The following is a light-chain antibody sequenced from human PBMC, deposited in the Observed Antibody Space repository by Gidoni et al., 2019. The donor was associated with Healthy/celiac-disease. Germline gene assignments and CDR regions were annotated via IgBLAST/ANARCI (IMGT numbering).Light chain of an antibody. J-gene: IGKJ4*01. Sequence: EIVLTQSPATLSLSPGERATLSCRASQSVSSYLAWYQQKPGQAPRLLIYDASNRATGIPARFSGSGSGTDFTLTISSLEPEEFAVYYCQQRSNWLQTFGGGTKVEIK. CDR3: QQRSNWLQT. CDR2: DAS. V-gene: IGKV3-11*01. CDR1: QSVSSY.